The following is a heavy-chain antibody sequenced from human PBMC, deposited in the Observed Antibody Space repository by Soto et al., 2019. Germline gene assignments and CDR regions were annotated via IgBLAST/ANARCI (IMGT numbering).Heavy chain of an antibody. Sequence: PGGSLRLSCAASGFTFSSYGMHWVRQAPGKGLEWVAVIWYDGSNKYYADSVKGRFTISRDNSKNTLYLQMNSLRAEDTAVYYCARGSIAARPRGWFDPWGQGTLVNVSS. CDR2: IWYDGSNK. CDR3: ARGSIAARPRGWFDP. J-gene: IGHJ5*02. V-gene: IGHV3-33*01. CDR1: GFTFSSYG. D-gene: IGHD6-6*01.